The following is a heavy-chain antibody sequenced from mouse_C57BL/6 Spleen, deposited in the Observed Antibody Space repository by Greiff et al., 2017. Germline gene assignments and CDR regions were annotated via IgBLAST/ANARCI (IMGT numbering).Heavy chain of an antibody. D-gene: IGHD3-1*01. CDR2: IDPSDSYT. V-gene: IGHV1-50*01. Sequence: QVQLKQPGAELVKPGASVKLSCKASGYTFTSYWMQWVKQRPGQGLEWIGEIDPSDSYTNYNQKFKGKATLTVDTSSSTAYMQLSSLTSEDSAVYYCARQLFDYWGQGTTLTVSS. CDR1: GYTFTSYW. J-gene: IGHJ2*01. CDR3: ARQLFDY.